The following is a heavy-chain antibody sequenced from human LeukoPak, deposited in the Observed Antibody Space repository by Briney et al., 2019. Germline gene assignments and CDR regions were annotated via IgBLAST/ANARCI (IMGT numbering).Heavy chain of an antibody. CDR3: ATGFDWLFMN. V-gene: IGHV3-30*04. CDR2: ISYDGSNK. D-gene: IGHD3-9*01. CDR1: GFTFSSYA. J-gene: IGHJ4*02. Sequence: PGGSLRLSCAASGFTFSSYAMHWVRQAPGKGLEWVAVISYDGSNKYYADSVKGRFTISRDNSKNTLYLQMNSLRAEDTAVYYCATGFDWLFMNWGQGTLVTVSS.